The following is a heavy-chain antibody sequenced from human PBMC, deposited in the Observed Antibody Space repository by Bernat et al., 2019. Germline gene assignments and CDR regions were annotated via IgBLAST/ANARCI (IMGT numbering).Heavy chain of an antibody. J-gene: IGHJ4*02. CDR1: GESFSGYY. D-gene: IGHD6-13*01. CDR3: ARGAATAPKFDY. V-gene: IGHV4-34*02. Sequence: QVQLQQWGAGLLKPSETLSLTCAVYGESFSGYYWSWIRQPPGKGLGWIGEINHSGITNYNPSLKRRVTMSVDTSKNQFSLKLTSVTAADTAVYYCARGAATAPKFDYWGQGSLVTVSS. CDR2: INHSGIT.